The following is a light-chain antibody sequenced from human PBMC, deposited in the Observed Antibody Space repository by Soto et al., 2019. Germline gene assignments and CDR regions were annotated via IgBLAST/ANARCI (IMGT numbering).Light chain of an antibody. CDR3: CSYGGSSALPYV. J-gene: IGLJ1*01. CDR2: EVT. Sequence: QSVLAQPASVSGSPEQSVTISCTGTSSDVGTYNLVSWYQQHPGKAPKLIIYEVTERPSGGSNRFSGSKFGNTASLTISGLLPEDEADYYCCSYGGSSALPYVFGTGTKLTVL. CDR1: SSDVGTYNL. V-gene: IGLV2-23*02.